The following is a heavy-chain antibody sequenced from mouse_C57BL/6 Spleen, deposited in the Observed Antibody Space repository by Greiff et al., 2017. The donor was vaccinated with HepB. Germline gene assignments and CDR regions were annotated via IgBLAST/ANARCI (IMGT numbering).Heavy chain of an antibody. V-gene: IGHV1-62-2*01. CDR2: FYPGSGSI. CDR3: ARHEEFYYDYEYAMDY. CDR1: GYTFTEYT. Sequence: LQESGAELVKPGASVKLSCKASGYTFTEYTIHWVKQRSGQGLEWIGWFYPGSGSIKYNEKFKDKATLTADKSSSTVYMELSRLTSEDSAVYFCARHEEFYYDYEYAMDYWGQGTSVTVSS. D-gene: IGHD2-4*01. J-gene: IGHJ4*01.